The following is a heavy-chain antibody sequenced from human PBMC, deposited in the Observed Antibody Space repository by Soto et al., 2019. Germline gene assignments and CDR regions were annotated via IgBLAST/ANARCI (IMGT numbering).Heavy chain of an antibody. CDR1: GCSFGSYA. V-gene: IGHV1-69*13. D-gene: IGHD3-10*01. CDR3: ARGRAGGSGSYYNAYYYYGMDV. J-gene: IGHJ6*02. CDR2: IIPIFGTA. Sequence: SSGKVSRKAFGCSFGSYAISWVRQDPGQGLEWMGGIIPIFGTANYAQKFQGRVTITADESTSTAYMELSSLISEDTAVYYCARGRAGGSGSYYNAYYYYGMDVWGQGTTVTVSS.